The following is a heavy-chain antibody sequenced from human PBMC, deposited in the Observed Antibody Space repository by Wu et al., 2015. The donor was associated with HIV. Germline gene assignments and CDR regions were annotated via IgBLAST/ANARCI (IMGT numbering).Heavy chain of an antibody. J-gene: IGHJ6*03. Sequence: QVQLVQSGAEVKKPGSSVKVSCKASGGTFSSYAISWVRQAPGQGLEWMGGIIPIFGTANYAQKFQGRVTITADESTSTAYMELSSLRSEDTAVYYCATAPGRGGGRLARGMSYYYYMDVWGKGTTVTVSS. CDR2: IIPIFGTA. D-gene: IGHD3-16*01. CDR1: GGTFSSYA. CDR3: ATAPGRGGGRLARGMSYYYYMDV. V-gene: IGHV1-69*12.